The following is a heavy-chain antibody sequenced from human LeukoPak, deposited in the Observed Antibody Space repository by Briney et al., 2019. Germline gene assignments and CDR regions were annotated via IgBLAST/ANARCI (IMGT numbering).Heavy chain of an antibody. CDR1: GFTFSSYA. CDR2: ISYDGTNK. J-gene: IGHJ4*02. CDR3: ARAFWGGDRYGSGNYPDY. Sequence: GGSLRLSCAASGFTFSSYAMHWVRQAPGKGLEWVALISYDGTNKYYADSVKGRFTISRDNSKNTLYLQMNSLRPEDTAMYYCARAFWGGDRYGSGNYPDYWGQGTLVTVSS. V-gene: IGHV3-30*04. D-gene: IGHD3-10*01.